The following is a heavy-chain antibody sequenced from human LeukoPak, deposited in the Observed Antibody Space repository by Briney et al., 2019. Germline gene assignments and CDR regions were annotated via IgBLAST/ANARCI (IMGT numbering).Heavy chain of an antibody. CDR1: GYTFTGYY. Sequence: ASVKVSCKASGYTFTGYYMHWVRQAPGQGLEWMGWINPNSGGTNYAQKFQGRVTTTRDTSISTAYMELSRLRSDDTAVYYCARSVWFGTDNWFDPWGQGTLVTVSS. D-gene: IGHD3-10*01. CDR3: ARSVWFGTDNWFDP. CDR2: INPNSGGT. V-gene: IGHV1-2*02. J-gene: IGHJ5*02.